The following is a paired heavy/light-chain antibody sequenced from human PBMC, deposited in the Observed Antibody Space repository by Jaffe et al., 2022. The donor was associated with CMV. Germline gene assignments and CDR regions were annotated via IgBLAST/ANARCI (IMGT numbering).Heavy chain of an antibody. CDR3: ARHSPHYYGSGSYYIGYYYYYYMDV. CDR2: IYYSGST. J-gene: IGHJ6*03. V-gene: IGHV4-59*08. D-gene: IGHD3-10*01. Sequence: QVQLQESGPGLVKPSETLSLTCTVSGGSISSYYWSWIRQPPGKGLEWIGYIYYSGSTNYNPSLKSRVTISVDTSKNQFSLKLSSVTAADTAVYYCARHSPHYYGSGSYYIGYYYYYYMDVWGKGTTVTVSS. CDR1: GGSISSYY.
Light chain of an antibody. CDR2: DAS. Sequence: DIQMTQSPSSLSASVGDRVTITCQASQDISNYLNWYQQKPGKAPKLLIYDASNLETGVPSRFSGSGSGTDFTFTISSLQPEDIATYYCQQYDNLPVFTFGPGTKVDIK. V-gene: IGKV1-33*01. CDR3: QQYDNLPVFT. J-gene: IGKJ3*01. CDR1: QDISNY.